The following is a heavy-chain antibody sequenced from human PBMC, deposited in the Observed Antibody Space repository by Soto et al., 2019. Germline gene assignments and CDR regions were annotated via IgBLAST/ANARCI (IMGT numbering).Heavy chain of an antibody. CDR2: IKSKTDGGTT. Sequence: PGGSLRLSCAASGFTFSNAWMSWVRQAPGKGLEWVGRIKSKTDGGTTDYAAPVKGRFTISRDDSKNTLYLQMNSLKTEDTAVYYCTTDPPLPLVVVAATKLFDYWGQGTLVTVSS. V-gene: IGHV3-15*01. CDR1: GFTFSNAW. CDR3: TTDPPLPLVVVAATKLFDY. J-gene: IGHJ4*02. D-gene: IGHD2-15*01.